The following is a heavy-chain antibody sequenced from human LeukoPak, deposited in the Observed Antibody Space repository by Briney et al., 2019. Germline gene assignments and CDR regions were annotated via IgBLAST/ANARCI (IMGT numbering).Heavy chain of an antibody. D-gene: IGHD5-18*01. V-gene: IGHV3-48*03. CDR1: GFTFSSYE. CDR2: ISSSGSTI. J-gene: IGHJ4*02. Sequence: GGSLRLSCAASGFTFSSYEMNWVRQAPGKGLEWVSYISSSGSTIYYADSVKGRFTISRDNSKNTLYLQMNSLRAEDTAVYYCARASDGTEDYWGQGTLVTVSS. CDR3: ARASDGTEDY.